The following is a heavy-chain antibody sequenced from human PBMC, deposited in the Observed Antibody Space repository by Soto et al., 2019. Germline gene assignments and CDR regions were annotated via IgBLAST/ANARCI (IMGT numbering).Heavy chain of an antibody. CDR2: TYYRSKWYN. D-gene: IGHD6-19*01. Sequence: SQTLSLTCAISGDSVSSNSTAWNWIRQSPSRGLEWLGRTYYRSKWYNDYAVSVKSRITINPDTSKNQFSLQLNSVTPEDTAVYYCARDLLAVAEIGANYYYGMDFWGQGTTVTVSS. CDR3: ARDLLAVAEIGANYYYGMDF. V-gene: IGHV6-1*01. CDR1: GDSVSSNSTA. J-gene: IGHJ6*02.